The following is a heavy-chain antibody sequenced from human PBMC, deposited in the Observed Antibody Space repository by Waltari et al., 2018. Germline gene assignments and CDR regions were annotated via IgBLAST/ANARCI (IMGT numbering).Heavy chain of an antibody. CDR1: GGSISGSAYS. CDR3: ARSSRQFDSWFDP. Sequence: QLQLQESGPGLVKPSETLPLPCSVPGGSISGSAYSWGWIRQPPGKGLEWIGSVYHTGTAYYNPSLKSRVTVSLDTSKNQFSLKVNSVTAADTAFYYCARSSRQFDSWFDPWGQGTLVTVSS. J-gene: IGHJ5*02. D-gene: IGHD3-10*01. CDR2: VYHTGTA. V-gene: IGHV4-39*01.